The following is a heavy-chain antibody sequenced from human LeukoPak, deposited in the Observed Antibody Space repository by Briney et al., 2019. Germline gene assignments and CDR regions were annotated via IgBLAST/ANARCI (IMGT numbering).Heavy chain of an antibody. V-gene: IGHV3-30*03. CDR1: GFTFSSYG. CDR3: GTWISGYVQH. CDR2: ITYDGSNK. J-gene: IGHJ1*01. Sequence: GRSLRLSCAASGFTFSSYGMHWVRQAPGKGLEWLSVITYDGSNKYYADSVKGRFTISRDNSKNTLYLQMDSLRPEDTATYYCGTWISGYVQHWGQGTLVTVSS. D-gene: IGHD5-12*01.